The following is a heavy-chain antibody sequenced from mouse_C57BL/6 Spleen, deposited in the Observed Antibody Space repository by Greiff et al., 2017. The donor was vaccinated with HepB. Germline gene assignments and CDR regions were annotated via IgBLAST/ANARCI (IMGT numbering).Heavy chain of an antibody. V-gene: IGHV14-3*01. CDR3: AFYYYGSSSYYYAMDY. CDR1: GFNIKNTY. Sequence: VQLQQSVAELVRPGASVKLSCTASGFNIKNTYMHWVKQRPEQGLEWIGRIDPANGNTKYAPKFQGTATITADTSSNTAYLQLSSLTSEDTAIYYCAFYYYGSSSYYYAMDYWGQGTSVTVSS. D-gene: IGHD1-1*01. J-gene: IGHJ4*01. CDR2: IDPANGNT.